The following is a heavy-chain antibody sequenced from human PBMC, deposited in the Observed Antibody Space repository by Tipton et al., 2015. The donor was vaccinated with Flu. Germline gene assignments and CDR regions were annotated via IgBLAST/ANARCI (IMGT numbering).Heavy chain of an antibody. J-gene: IGHJ3*02. V-gene: IGHV4-39*07. Sequence: TLSLTCTVSGGSISSSSYYWGWIRQPPGKGLEWIGSIYYSGSTYYNPSLKSRVTISVDTSKNQFSLKLSSVTAADTAVYYCARGCYYDPPTGAFDIWGQGTMVTVSS. CDR2: IYYSGST. CDR3: ARGCYYDPPTGAFDI. D-gene: IGHD3-22*01. CDR1: GGSISSSSYY.